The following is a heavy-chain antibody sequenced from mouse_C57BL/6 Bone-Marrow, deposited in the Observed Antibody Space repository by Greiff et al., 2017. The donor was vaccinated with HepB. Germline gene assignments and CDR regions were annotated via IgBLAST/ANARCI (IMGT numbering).Heavy chain of an antibody. V-gene: IGHV1-4*01. CDR3: ARWAYGNPFDY. Sequence: QVQLQQSGAELARPGASVKMSCKASGYTFTSYTMHWVKQRPGQGLEWIGYINPSSGYTKYNQKFKDKATLTADKSSSTAYMPLSSLTSEDSAVYYCARWAYGNPFDYWGQGTTLTVSS. CDR2: INPSSGYT. J-gene: IGHJ2*01. D-gene: IGHD2-1*01. CDR1: GYTFTSYT.